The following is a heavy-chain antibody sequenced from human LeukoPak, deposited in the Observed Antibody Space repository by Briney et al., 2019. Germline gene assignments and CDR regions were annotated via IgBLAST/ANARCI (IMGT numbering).Heavy chain of an antibody. CDR1: GGSISSSSYY. Sequence: SETLSLTCTVSGGSISSSSYYWGWIRQHPGKGLEWIGSIYYSGSTYYNPPLKSRVTISVDTSKNQFSLKLSSVTAADTAVYYCARRLGQLVSFDYWGQGTLVTVSS. V-gene: IGHV4-39*07. CDR3: ARRLGQLVSFDY. D-gene: IGHD6-6*01. CDR2: IYYSGST. J-gene: IGHJ4*02.